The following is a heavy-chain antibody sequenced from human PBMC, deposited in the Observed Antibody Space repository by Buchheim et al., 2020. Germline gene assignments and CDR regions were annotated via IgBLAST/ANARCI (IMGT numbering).Heavy chain of an antibody. CDR1: GGSISSGGYY. J-gene: IGHJ2*01. Sequence: QVQLQESGPGLVKPSQTLSLTCTVSGGSISSGGYYWSWIRQHPGKGLEWIGYIYYSGSTYYNPSLKSRVTISVDTSKNQFSLKLSSVAAADTAVYFCARLVLNGYNYFRHIDLWGRGTL. D-gene: IGHD5-24*01. CDR3: ARLVLNGYNYFRHIDL. V-gene: IGHV4-31*03. CDR2: IYYSGST.